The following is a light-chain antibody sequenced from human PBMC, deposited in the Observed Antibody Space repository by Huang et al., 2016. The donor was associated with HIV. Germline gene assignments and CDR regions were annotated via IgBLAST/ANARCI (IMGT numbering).Light chain of an antibody. CDR3: MQALQNPRT. Sequence: LVMTQSPLSLLVTPGVPASISCRSSQSLLHNNGYSYVDWYLQKPGQSPQLLIYLSSNRVAGGPDRFGGRGSVLDFTLNIGSVEAEDVGIYYCMQALQNPRTFGRGTRLEIK. CDR1: QSLLHNNGYSY. J-gene: IGKJ5*01. CDR2: LSS. V-gene: IGKV2-28*01.